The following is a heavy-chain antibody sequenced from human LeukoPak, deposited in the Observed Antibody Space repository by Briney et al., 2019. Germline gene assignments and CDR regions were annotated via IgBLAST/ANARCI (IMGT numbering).Heavy chain of an antibody. Sequence: VASVKVSCKASGGTFSNYAISWVRQAPGQGLEWMGGIIPIFGTANYAQKFQGRVTITADKSTSTAYMELSSLRSEDTAVYYCARDGVVALAEGADAFDIWGQGTMVTVSS. J-gene: IGHJ3*02. CDR3: ARDGVVALAEGADAFDI. D-gene: IGHD3-22*01. CDR2: IIPIFGTA. V-gene: IGHV1-69*06. CDR1: GGTFSNYA.